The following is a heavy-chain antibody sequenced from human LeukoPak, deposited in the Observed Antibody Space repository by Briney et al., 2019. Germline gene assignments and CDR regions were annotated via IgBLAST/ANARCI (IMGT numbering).Heavy chain of an antibody. CDR3: ARKSIAAAGWFDP. Sequence: SETLSLTCTVSGGSISSSSYYWSWIRQPPGKGLEWIGYIYYSGSTNYNPSLKSRVTISVDTSKNQFSLKLSSVTAADTAVYYCARKSIAAAGWFDPWGQGTLVTVSS. D-gene: IGHD6-13*01. V-gene: IGHV4-61*01. CDR2: IYYSGST. CDR1: GGSISSSSYY. J-gene: IGHJ5*02.